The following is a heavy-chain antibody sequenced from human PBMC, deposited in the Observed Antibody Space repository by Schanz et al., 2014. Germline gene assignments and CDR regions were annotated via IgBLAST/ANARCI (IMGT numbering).Heavy chain of an antibody. CDR3: ARVRSGWNDGFDI. Sequence: QVQLAESGGGVAQPGRSLRLSCAASGFTFNSYGMHWVRQAPGKGLEWVAFIWYDGSNKYYADSVKGRFTISRDNSKNTLYLQINSLRAEDTAVYYCARVRSGWNDGFDIWGQGKMVTVSS. J-gene: IGHJ3*02. CDR2: IWYDGSNK. D-gene: IGHD6-19*01. CDR1: GFTFNSYG. V-gene: IGHV3-33*01.